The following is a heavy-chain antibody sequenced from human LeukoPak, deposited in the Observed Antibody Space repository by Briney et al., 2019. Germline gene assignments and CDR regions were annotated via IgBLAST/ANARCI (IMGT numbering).Heavy chain of an antibody. CDR3: ARNRYSSGWYSWFDP. V-gene: IGHV3-20*01. CDR1: GFTFDDYG. Sequence: GGSLRLSCAASGFTFDDYGRGWVRQAPGKGVEWGSGINWKGGSTGYADSVKGRFTISRDNAKNSLYLQMNSLRAEDTALYHCARNRYSSGWYSWFDPWGQGTLVTVSS. J-gene: IGHJ5*02. D-gene: IGHD6-19*01. CDR2: INWKGGST.